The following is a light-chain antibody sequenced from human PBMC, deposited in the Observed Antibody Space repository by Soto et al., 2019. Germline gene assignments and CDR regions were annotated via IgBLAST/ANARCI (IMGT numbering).Light chain of an antibody. Sequence: EIVMTPSPPSLTVTPGEPASISCTSSQRLLHSNGNIFLDWYLQKPGQSPQLLIYLGSNRASGVSDRVSGSETGTYFTLKISRVEAEDVGVYYCMQALQTPYTFGQGTKLEIK. J-gene: IGKJ2*01. V-gene: IGKV2-28*01. CDR3: MQALQTPYT. CDR2: LGS. CDR1: QRLLHSNGNIF.